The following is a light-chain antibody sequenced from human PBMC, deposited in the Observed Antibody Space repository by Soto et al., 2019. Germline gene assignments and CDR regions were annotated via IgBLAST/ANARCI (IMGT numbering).Light chain of an antibody. CDR1: SSDVCGYNY. V-gene: IGLV2-14*01. J-gene: IGLJ3*02. CDR3: SSYTSSSTPFWV. CDR2: DVS. Sequence: QSALTQPASVSGSPGQSITISCTGTSSDVCGYNYVSWYQQHPGKAPKLMIYDVSNRPSGVSNRFSGSKSGNTASLTISGLQAEDEADYYCSSYTSSSTPFWVFGGGTKLTVL.